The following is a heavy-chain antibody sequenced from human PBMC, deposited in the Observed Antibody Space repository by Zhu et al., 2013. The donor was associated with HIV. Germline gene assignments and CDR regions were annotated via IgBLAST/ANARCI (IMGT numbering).Heavy chain of an antibody. CDR3: ARGFSGWQVKTFDF. CDR1: GDTFSSFA. V-gene: IGHV1-69*01. D-gene: IGHD6-19*01. J-gene: IGHJ4*02. Sequence: QVQLVQSGAEVKKPGSSVKVSCKASGDTFSSFAISWVRQAPGQGLEWVGGVIPISGAANYAQKFQGRVTITADDPTSTSYMELRGLTSDDTAVYYCARGFSGWQVKTFDFWGQGTLVIVSS. CDR2: VIPISGAA.